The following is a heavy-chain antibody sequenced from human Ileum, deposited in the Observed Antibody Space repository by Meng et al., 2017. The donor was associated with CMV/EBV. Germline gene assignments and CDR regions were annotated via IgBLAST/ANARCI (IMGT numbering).Heavy chain of an antibody. V-gene: IGHV4-4*07. J-gene: IGHJ4*02. D-gene: IGHD3-16*01. CDR2: IYHGGST. CDR3: ARGPGGFGDFNFDY. Sequence: VSVPGPGPGLVKPSGTLSPTCTVSGDSITSFYWSWIRQPAGKALEWIGRIYHGGSTNYNPSLKSRVTLSVDTSKNQFSMRLTSVTAADTAVYYCARGPGGFGDFNFDYWGQGTLVTVSS. CDR1: GDSITSFY.